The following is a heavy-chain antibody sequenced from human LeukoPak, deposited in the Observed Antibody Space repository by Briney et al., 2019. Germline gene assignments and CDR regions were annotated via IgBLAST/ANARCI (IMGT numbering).Heavy chain of an antibody. V-gene: IGHV1-69*01. CDR1: GGTFSSYA. J-gene: IGHJ4*02. CDR2: IIPIFGTA. CDR3: ARGGELSEGAFDY. D-gene: IGHD1-26*01. Sequence: SVKVSCKASGGTFSSYAISGVRQAPGQGLEWMGGIIPIFGTANYAQKFQGRVTITADESTRTAYMELSSLRSADTAVYYCARGGELSEGAFDYWGQGTLVTVSS.